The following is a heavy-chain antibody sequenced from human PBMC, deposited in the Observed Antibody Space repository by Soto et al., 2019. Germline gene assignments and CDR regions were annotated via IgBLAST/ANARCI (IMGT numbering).Heavy chain of an antibody. Sequence: GGSLRLSCAASGFTFSSYAMSWVRQAPGKGLEWVSAISGSGGSTYYADSVKGRFTISRDNSKNTLYLQMNSLRAEDTAVYYCAKESCSGGSCYLGYHYYYGMDVWGQGTTVTVSS. V-gene: IGHV3-23*01. CDR3: AKESCSGGSCYLGYHYYYGMDV. J-gene: IGHJ6*02. CDR1: GFTFSSYA. D-gene: IGHD2-15*01. CDR2: ISGSGGST.